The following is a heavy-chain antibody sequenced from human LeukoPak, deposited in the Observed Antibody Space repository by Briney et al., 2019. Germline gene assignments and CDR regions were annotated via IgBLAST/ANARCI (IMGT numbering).Heavy chain of an antibody. Sequence: PGGSLRLSCAASGFTFSNYWLSWVRQAPGKGLEWVANIKRDGSEKYYVDSVKGRFTISRDNAKNSLYLQMNSLRAEDTGVYYCAREQPYYYDSSGTALMAEIKYYFDYWGQGTLVTVSS. D-gene: IGHD3-22*01. J-gene: IGHJ4*02. CDR2: IKRDGSEK. V-gene: IGHV3-7*01. CDR1: GFTFSNYW. CDR3: AREQPYYYDSSGTALMAEIKYYFDY.